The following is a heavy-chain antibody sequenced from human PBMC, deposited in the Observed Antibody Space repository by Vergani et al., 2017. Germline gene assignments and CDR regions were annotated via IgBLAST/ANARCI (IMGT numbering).Heavy chain of an antibody. V-gene: IGHV3-11*01. CDR3: TKGSRGYTGYFFDY. J-gene: IGHJ4*02. D-gene: IGHD5-12*01. Sequence: QVQLVESGGGLVKPGGSLRLSCAASGFTFSDYYMSWIRQAPGKGLEWVSSVSGSSATPYYADSVKGRFIISRDNSKNTLHLQMNSLRADDTAVYYCTKGSRGYTGYFFDYWGQGTLVTVSS. CDR2: VSGSSATP. CDR1: GFTFSDYY.